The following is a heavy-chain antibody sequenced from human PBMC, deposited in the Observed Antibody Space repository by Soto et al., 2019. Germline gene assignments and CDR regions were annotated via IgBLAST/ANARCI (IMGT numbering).Heavy chain of an antibody. CDR3: AKDIYYFDY. Sequence: SETLSLTCTVSDDSSSNYKWSWIRQPPGTGLEWIGEINHSGSTNYNPSLKSRVTISVDTSKNQFSLNLSSLTAADTAVYYCAKDIYYFDYWGQGSLVTVSS. J-gene: IGHJ4*02. CDR1: DDSSSNYK. V-gene: IGHV4-34*01. D-gene: IGHD2-21*01. CDR2: INHSGST.